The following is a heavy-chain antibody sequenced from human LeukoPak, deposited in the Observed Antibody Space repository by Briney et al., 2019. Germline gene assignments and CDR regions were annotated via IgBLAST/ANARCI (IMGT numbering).Heavy chain of an antibody. Sequence: SETLSLTCAVYGGSFSGYYWSWIRQPPGKGLEWIGYIYYSGSTNYNPSLKSRVTISVDTSKNQFSLKLSSVTAADTAVYYCARTGYSSGWVAFDIWGQGTMVTVSS. D-gene: IGHD6-19*01. V-gene: IGHV4-59*01. CDR3: ARTGYSSGWVAFDI. J-gene: IGHJ3*02. CDR2: IYYSGST. CDR1: GGSFSGYY.